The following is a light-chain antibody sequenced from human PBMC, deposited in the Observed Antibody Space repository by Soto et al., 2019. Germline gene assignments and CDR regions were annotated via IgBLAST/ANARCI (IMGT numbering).Light chain of an antibody. CDR1: SSDVGGYSH. J-gene: IGLJ1*01. Sequence: QSLLTQPASACGSPGQSVTISCTRTSSDVGGYSHVSWYQHHPVKARKLMIYEVSNRPSGVRDRFSGSKSGNTASLNVSGLQAEDEADYYCSSFAGNNNCVFGPGTKVTVL. CDR2: EVS. CDR3: SSFAGNNNCV. V-gene: IGLV2-8*01.